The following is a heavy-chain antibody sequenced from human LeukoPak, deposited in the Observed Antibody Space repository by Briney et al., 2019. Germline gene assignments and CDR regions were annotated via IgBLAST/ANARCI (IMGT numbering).Heavy chain of an antibody. CDR3: AKDAPPGNAIWDYFGK. J-gene: IGHJ4*02. CDR2: IGSTDI. CDR1: GFTFNICA. D-gene: IGHD1-1*01. Sequence: GGSLRLSCAASGFTFNICAMSWLRQAPGKGLEWVSSIGSTDIYYADSVKGRFTVSRDNSKNTLYLQLNNLRAEDAAVYYCAKDAPPGNAIWDYFGKWGQGTLVTVSS. V-gene: IGHV3-23*01.